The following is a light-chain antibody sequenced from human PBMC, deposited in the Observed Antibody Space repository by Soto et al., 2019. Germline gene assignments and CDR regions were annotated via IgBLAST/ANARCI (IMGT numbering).Light chain of an antibody. J-gene: IGKJ1*01. CDR1: QGIGSY. V-gene: IGKV3-11*01. Sequence: PGDRVTITCRASQGIGSYLAWYQQKPGKAPKLLIYDASNRATGIPARFSGSGSGTDFTLTISSLEPEDFAVYYCQQRSNWPRGTFGQGTKVDIK. CDR3: QQRSNWPRGT. CDR2: DAS.